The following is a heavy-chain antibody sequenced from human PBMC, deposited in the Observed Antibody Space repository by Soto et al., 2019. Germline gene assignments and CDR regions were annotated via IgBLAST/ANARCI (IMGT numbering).Heavy chain of an antibody. CDR3: ARPSDPVSQYYHHYGMDV. Sequence: SVKVSCKASGGIFISYAITWVRQAPGQGVEWMGGIIPLFGKAQYAQTLQGRVTISADEVTTTVYMEVSNLRSEDTAVYYCARPSDPVSQYYHHYGMDVWGQGTTVTVSS. CDR2: IIPLFGKA. CDR1: GGIFISYA. V-gene: IGHV1-69*13. J-gene: IGHJ6*01.